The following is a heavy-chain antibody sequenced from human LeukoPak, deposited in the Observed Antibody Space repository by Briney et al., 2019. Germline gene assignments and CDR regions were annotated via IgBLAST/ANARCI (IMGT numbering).Heavy chain of an antibody. CDR2: ISYDGSNK. V-gene: IGHV3-30-3*01. CDR3: VRDLDF. CDR1: GFTFSSYA. J-gene: IGHJ4*02. Sequence: GGSLRLSCAASGFTFSSYAMHWVHQAPGKGLEWVAVISYDGSNKYYADSVKGRFTISRDNAKNSLYLQMNSLRAEDTAVYYCVRDLDFWGQGTLVTVSS.